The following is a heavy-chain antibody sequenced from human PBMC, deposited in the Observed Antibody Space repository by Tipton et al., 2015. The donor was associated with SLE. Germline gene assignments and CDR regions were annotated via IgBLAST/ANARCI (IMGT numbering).Heavy chain of an antibody. CDR3: ARVSRTFYYDYSGHFDY. D-gene: IGHD3-22*01. CDR2: IYYSGST. Sequence: TLSLTCTVSGGSISSHYWSWIRQPPGKGLEWIGYIYYSGSTNYNPSLKSRVTISVDTSKNQFSLKLSSVTAADTAVYYCARVSRTFYYDYSGHFDYWGPGTLVTVSS. CDR1: GGSISSHY. J-gene: IGHJ4*02. V-gene: IGHV4-59*11.